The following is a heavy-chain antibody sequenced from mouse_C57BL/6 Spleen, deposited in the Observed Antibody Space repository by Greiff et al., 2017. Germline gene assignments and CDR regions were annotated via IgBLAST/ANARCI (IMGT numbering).Heavy chain of an antibody. J-gene: IGHJ2*01. D-gene: IGHD2-1*01. Sequence: VQLQQSGAELVKPGASVKISCKASGYAFSSYWMNWVKQRPGKGLEWIGQIYPGDGDTNYNGKFKGKATLTADKSSSTAYMQLSSLTSEDSAVYFCARSNYYGNYLYDFDYWGQGTTLTVSS. CDR2: IYPGDGDT. V-gene: IGHV1-80*01. CDR3: ARSNYYGNYLYDFDY. CDR1: GYAFSSYW.